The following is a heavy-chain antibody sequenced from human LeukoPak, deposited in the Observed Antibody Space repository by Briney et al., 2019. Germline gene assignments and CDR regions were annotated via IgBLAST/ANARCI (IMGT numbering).Heavy chain of an antibody. CDR1: GFFFSKYW. V-gene: IGHV3-74*01. CDR3: VRGGLELFDY. Sequence: GGSLRLSCAASGFFFSKYWMHWVRQAPGKGLVWVSRINPEETTINYADSVKGRFTISRDNARNTLYLQMDSLRVEDVGIYYCVRGGLELFDYWGRGTLVSVSS. CDR2: INPEETTI. D-gene: IGHD1-7*01. J-gene: IGHJ4*02.